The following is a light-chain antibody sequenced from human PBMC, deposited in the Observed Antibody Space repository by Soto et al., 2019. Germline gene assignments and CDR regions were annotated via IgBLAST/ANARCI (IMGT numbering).Light chain of an antibody. V-gene: IGKV1-39*01. CDR3: QQSHSPPLT. CDR2: AAF. J-gene: IGKJ1*01. Sequence: DVQMTQSPSSLSASVGDRVTITCRASQSISTYLNWYQQKPGKAPKLLIYAAFSLQSGVPSRFSGSGSGTDFTLTIGSLQPEDFATYYCQQSHSPPLTFGQGTRV. CDR1: QSISTY.